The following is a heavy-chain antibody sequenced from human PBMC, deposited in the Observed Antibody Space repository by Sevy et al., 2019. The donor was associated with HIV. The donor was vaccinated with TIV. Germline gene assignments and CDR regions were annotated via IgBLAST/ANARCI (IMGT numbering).Heavy chain of an antibody. CDR2: INTNTGNP. V-gene: IGHV7-4-1*02. Sequence: ASVKVSCKAAGYTITDYGINWVRQAPGQGLEWMGWINTNTGNPTYAQDFTGRFVFSLDTSLSTAYLYITSLRTDDTGVYFCARGGSGYGSNYLDPWGQGTLVTVS. J-gene: IGHJ5*02. CDR1: GYTITDYG. CDR3: ARGGSGYGSNYLDP. D-gene: IGHD5-18*01.